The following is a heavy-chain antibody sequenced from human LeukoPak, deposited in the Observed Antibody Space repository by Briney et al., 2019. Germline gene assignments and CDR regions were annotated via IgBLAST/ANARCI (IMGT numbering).Heavy chain of an antibody. V-gene: IGHV4-34*01. CDR3: ARQGIAAALVGIEEGWFDP. CDR1: GGSFSGYY. J-gene: IGHJ5*02. D-gene: IGHD6-13*01. CDR2: INHSGST. Sequence: PSETLSLTCAVYGGSFSGYYWSWIRQPPGKGLEWIGEINHSGSTNYNPSLKSRVTISVDTSKNQFSLKLSSVTAADTAVYYCARQGIAAALVGIEEGWFDPWGQGTLVTVSS.